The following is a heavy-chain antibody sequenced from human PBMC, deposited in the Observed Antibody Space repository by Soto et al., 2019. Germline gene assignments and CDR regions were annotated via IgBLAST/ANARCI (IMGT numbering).Heavy chain of an antibody. Sequence: SETLSLTCIVSGGSISNYYWSWIRQPPGKGLEWIGYIYYRGSTNYNPSLKSRVTISVDTSKNQFSLKLSSVTAADTAVYYCARGGVDYYDSSGYYFSPYYFDYWGQGTLVTVSS. CDR1: GGSISNYY. J-gene: IGHJ4*02. D-gene: IGHD3-22*01. CDR3: ARGGVDYYDSSGYYFSPYYFDY. CDR2: IYYRGST. V-gene: IGHV4-59*01.